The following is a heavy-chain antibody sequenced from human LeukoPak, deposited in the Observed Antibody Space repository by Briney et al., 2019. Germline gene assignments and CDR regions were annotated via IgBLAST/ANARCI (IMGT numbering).Heavy chain of an antibody. CDR1: GGTFSSYA. CDR3: ARTRSGGYDAFDI. CDR2: IIPIFGTA. D-gene: IGHD3-22*01. Sequence: ASVKDSCKASGGTFSSYAISWVRQAPGQGLEWMGGIIPIFGTANYAQKFQGRVTITADESTSTAYMELSSLRSEDTAVYYCARTRSGGYDAFDIWGQGTMVIVSS. V-gene: IGHV1-69*13. J-gene: IGHJ3*02.